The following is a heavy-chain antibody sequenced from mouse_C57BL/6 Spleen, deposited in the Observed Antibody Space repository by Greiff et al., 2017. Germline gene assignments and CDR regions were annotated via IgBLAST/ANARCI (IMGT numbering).Heavy chain of an antibody. J-gene: IGHJ4*01. CDR2: IDPSDSYT. CDR3: ASFITTVVAPGWYAMDY. D-gene: IGHD1-1*01. Sequence: QVQLQQPGAELVRPGTSVKLSCKASGYTFTSYWMHWVKQRPGQGLEWIGVIDPSDSYTNYNQKFKGKATLTVDTSSSTAYMQLSSLTSEDSAVYYCASFITTVVAPGWYAMDYWGQGTSVTVSS. CDR1: GYTFTSYW. V-gene: IGHV1-59*01.